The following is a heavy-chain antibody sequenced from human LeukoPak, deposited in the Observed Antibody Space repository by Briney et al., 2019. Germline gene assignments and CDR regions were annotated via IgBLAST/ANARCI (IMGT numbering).Heavy chain of an antibody. D-gene: IGHD2-8*02. CDR3: ATSSGAPGNM. J-gene: IGHJ4*02. Sequence: GGSLRLSCAVSGVYWMSWVRQAPGKGLEWVANINQDGSVIYYVDSVKGRFTISRDNAKNSLYLQMNSLGAEDTGVYYCATSSGAPGNMWGQGTLVTVSS. CDR1: GVYW. CDR2: INQDGSVI. V-gene: IGHV3-7*01.